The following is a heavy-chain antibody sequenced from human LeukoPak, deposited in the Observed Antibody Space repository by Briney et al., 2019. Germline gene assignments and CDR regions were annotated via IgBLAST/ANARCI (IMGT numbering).Heavy chain of an antibody. D-gene: IGHD6-13*01. V-gene: IGHV3-23*01. J-gene: IGHJ4*02. Sequence: GGSLRLSCAASGFTFTNYAINWIRQAPGKGLEWVSHVSSSGSTCHADSVKGRFSTSRDNSKSSLYLQMNDLRDEDTAIYYCAKDQEDSSPTFFDYWGQGTLVTVSS. CDR1: GFTFTNYA. CDR3: AKDQEDSSPTFFDY. CDR2: VSSSGST.